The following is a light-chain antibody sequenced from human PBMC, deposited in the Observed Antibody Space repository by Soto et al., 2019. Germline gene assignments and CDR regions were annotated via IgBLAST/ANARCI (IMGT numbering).Light chain of an antibody. CDR1: SGSIASNY. Sequence: NFMLTQPHSVSESPGKTVIISCTRSSGSIASNYVQWYQQRPGSSPTTVIYEDNQRPSGVPDRFSGSIDSSSNSASLTISGLETEDEADYFCQSYDATNQVFVVGTKLTVL. V-gene: IGLV6-57*01. J-gene: IGLJ3*02. CDR2: EDN. CDR3: QSYDATNQV.